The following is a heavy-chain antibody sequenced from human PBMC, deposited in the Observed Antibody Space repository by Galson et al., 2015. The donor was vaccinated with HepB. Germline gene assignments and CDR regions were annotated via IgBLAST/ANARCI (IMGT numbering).Heavy chain of an antibody. CDR2: ISGSGART. J-gene: IGHJ4*02. Sequence: SLRLSCAASGFTFSSYAMNWVRQAPGKGLEWVSVISGSGARTHYAESVKGRFTVSRDNSDKTVHLQTNSLRAEDTAMYYCAKTDDTYQGFDYWGQGTLVTVSS. CDR3: AKTDDTYQGFDY. CDR1: GFTFSSYA. V-gene: IGHV3-23*01. D-gene: IGHD3-9*01.